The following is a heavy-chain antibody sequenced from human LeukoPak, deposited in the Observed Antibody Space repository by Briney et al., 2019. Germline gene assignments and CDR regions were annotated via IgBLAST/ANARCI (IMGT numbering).Heavy chain of an antibody. V-gene: IGHV1-2*02. CDR3: ARGPIWPNYYIDY. CDR2: INTDSGAT. J-gene: IGHJ4*02. Sequence: ASVKVSCKASGYTFTDSLMHWVRQAPGQGLEWMGWINTDSGATKYAQKFQGRITVTRDMSISTAFMELSSLRSDDTAVYYCARGPIWPNYYIDYWGQGTLVTVSS. D-gene: IGHD2-8*01. CDR1: GYTFTDSL.